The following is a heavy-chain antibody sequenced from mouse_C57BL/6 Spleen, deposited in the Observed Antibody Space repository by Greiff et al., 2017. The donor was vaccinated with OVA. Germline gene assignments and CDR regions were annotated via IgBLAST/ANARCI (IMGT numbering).Heavy chain of an antibody. CDR2: IDPSDSET. CDR3: ASHYGSSYVGAMDF. Sequence: QVQLQQPGAELVRPGSSVKLSCKASGYTFTSYWMHWVKQRPIQGLEWIGNIDPSDSETHYNQKFKDKATLTVDKSSITAYMQLSSLTSEDSAVYYCASHYGSSYVGAMDFWGQGTSVTVSS. J-gene: IGHJ4*01. D-gene: IGHD1-1*01. CDR1: GYTFTSYW. V-gene: IGHV1-52*01.